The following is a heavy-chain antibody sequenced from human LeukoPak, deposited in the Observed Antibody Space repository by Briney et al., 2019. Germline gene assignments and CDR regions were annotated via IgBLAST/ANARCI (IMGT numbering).Heavy chain of an antibody. CDR2: ISSSGSTI. CDR3: ARDLPLYSNLFDY. V-gene: IGHV3-48*04. J-gene: IGHJ4*02. D-gene: IGHD6-13*01. Sequence: PGGSLRLSCAASGFTFSSYWMHWVRQAPGKGLEWVSYISSSGSTIYYADSVKGRFTISRDNAKNSLYLQMNSLRAEDTAVYYCARDLPLYSNLFDYWGQGTLVTVSS. CDR1: GFTFSSYW.